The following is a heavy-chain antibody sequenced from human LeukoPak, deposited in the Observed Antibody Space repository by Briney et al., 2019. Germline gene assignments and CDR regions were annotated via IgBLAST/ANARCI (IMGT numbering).Heavy chain of an antibody. CDR1: GGSISSSSAY. CDR3: VSPRGFSYGYFDY. D-gene: IGHD5-18*01. J-gene: IGHJ4*02. Sequence: PSETLSHTCTVSGGSISSSSAYWGWIRQPPGKGLEWIGSIYYSKNTYYNPYLKSRVTISADTSKNQFSLTLGSVSATDTAVYYCVSPRGFSYGYFDYWGQGTPVTVSS. V-gene: IGHV4-39*01. CDR2: IYYSKNT.